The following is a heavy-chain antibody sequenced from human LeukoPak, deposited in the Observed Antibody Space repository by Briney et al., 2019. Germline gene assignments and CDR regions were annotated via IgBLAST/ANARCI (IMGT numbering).Heavy chain of an antibody. CDR2: IYYSGRP. J-gene: IGHJ4*02. D-gene: IGHD2-2*01. CDR1: GGSISSSSHW. CDR3: ARPGSSRNYYY. V-gene: IGHV4-39*01. Sequence: SETLSLTCTVSGGSISSSSHWWGWIRQPPGKGLEWIGSIYYSGRPSYSPSLNSRVTISVDTSKNQLSLKLSSVTAADTAVYYCARPGSSRNYYYWGQGTLITV.